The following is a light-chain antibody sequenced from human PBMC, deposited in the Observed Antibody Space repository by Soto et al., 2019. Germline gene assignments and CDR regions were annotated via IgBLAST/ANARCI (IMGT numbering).Light chain of an antibody. J-gene: IGKJ1*01. V-gene: IGKV1-5*03. CDR2: KAS. CDR3: QQYISFSRT. Sequence: DIQMTQTPSTLSASVGDRVIITCRASQSISTWLAWYQQKPGQAPKLLIYKASSLDSGVPSRFSGSGSGTEFTLTISSLQPDDFATYYCQQYISFSRTFGQGTKVDIK. CDR1: QSISTW.